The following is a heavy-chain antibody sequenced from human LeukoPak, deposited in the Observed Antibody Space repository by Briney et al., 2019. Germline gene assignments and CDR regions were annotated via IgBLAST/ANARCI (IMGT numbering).Heavy chain of an antibody. D-gene: IGHD2-2*01. CDR1: GGTFSSYA. CDR3: GRARGQLPPVNWFDP. Sequence: SVTLSCNASGGTFSSYAISWVRQPPGQGLEWMGGIIPIFGTTNYAQKIQGRATITTDESTQTTYREPSSLRTKETAVYYRGRARGQLPPVNWFDPWGQGTLVTVSS. V-gene: IGHV1-69*05. J-gene: IGHJ5*02. CDR2: IIPIFGTT.